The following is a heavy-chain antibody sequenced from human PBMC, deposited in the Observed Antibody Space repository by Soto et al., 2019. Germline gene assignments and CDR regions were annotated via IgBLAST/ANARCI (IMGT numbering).Heavy chain of an antibody. CDR3: ARVPSY. Sequence: HLQLQESGSGLVKPSQTLSLTCAVSGGSISRGGYSWSWIRQPPGKGLEWIGYMYHSGSTYYTPSLQRRVTISIDRSKNQFSPKLSSVTAADTAVYYCARVPSYWGQGILITVSS. V-gene: IGHV4-30-2*01. J-gene: IGHJ4*02. CDR2: MYHSGST. D-gene: IGHD2-2*01. CDR1: GGSISRGGYS.